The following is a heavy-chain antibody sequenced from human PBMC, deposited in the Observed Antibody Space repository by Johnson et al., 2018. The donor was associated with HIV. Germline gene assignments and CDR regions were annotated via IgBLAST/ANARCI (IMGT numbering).Heavy chain of an antibody. CDR2: INWNGGSA. D-gene: IGHD3-22*01. Sequence: VQLVESGGGVARPGGSLRLSCAASGFTFDDYGMSWVRHAPGQGLEWVSGINWNGGSAHYAAAGKGRITTSRDNAKNYLYLQIKRLRAEDTALYYCARGFSSGYNDAFDIWGQGTMLTVSS. CDR3: ARGFSSGYNDAFDI. V-gene: IGHV3-20*04. J-gene: IGHJ3*02. CDR1: GFTFDDYG.